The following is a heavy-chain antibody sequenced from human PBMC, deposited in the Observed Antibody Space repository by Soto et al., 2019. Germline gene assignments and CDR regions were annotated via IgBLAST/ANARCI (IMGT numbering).Heavy chain of an antibody. Sequence: SETLSLTCAVYGGSFSGYYWSWIRQPPGKGLEWIGEINHSGSTNYNPSLKSRVTISVDTSKNQFSLKLSSVTAADTAVYYCARGGSIAASERDAFDIWGQGTMVTVSS. J-gene: IGHJ3*02. V-gene: IGHV4-34*01. CDR1: GGSFSGYY. CDR3: ARGGSIAASERDAFDI. D-gene: IGHD6-6*01. CDR2: INHSGST.